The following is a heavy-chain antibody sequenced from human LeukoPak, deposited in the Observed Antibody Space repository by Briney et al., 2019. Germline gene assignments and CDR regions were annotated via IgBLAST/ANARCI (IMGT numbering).Heavy chain of an antibody. CDR3: AREESYGDYLGRVDY. CDR2: INPNSGGT. J-gene: IGHJ4*02. D-gene: IGHD4-17*01. Sequence: EASVKVSCKASGYTFTGYYMHWVRQAPGQGLEWMGWINPNSGGTNYAQKFQGWVTMTRDTSISTAYMELSRLRSDDTAVYYCAREESYGDYLGRVDYWGQGTLVTVSS. CDR1: GYTFTGYY. V-gene: IGHV1-2*04.